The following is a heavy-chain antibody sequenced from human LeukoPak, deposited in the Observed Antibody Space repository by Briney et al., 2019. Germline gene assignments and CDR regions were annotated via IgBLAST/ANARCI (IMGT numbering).Heavy chain of an antibody. J-gene: IGHJ4*02. CDR2: IYHSGST. D-gene: IGHD3-10*01. CDR1: GGSISSSNW. Sequence: PSETLSLTCAVSGGSISSSNWWSWVRQPPGKGLEWIGEIYHSGSTNYNPSLKSRVTISVDKSKNQFSLKLSSVTAADTAVYYCARGEVLLWFGELPIYYFDYWGQGTLVTVSS. CDR3: ARGEVLLWFGELPIYYFDY. V-gene: IGHV4-4*02.